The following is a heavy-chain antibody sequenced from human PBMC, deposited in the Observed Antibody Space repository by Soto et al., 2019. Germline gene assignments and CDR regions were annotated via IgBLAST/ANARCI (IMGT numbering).Heavy chain of an antibody. CDR1: VFTFSSYG. D-gene: IGHD3-22*01. CDR3: AKDLHYYDSSGPFDY. CDR2: ISYDGSNK. J-gene: IGHJ4*02. Sequence: QVQLVESGGGVVQPGRSLRLSCAASVFTFSSYGMHWVRQAPGKGLEWVAVISYDGSNKYYADSVKGRFTISRDNSKNTLYLQMNSLRAEDTAVYYCAKDLHYYDSSGPFDYWGQGTLVTVSS. V-gene: IGHV3-30*18.